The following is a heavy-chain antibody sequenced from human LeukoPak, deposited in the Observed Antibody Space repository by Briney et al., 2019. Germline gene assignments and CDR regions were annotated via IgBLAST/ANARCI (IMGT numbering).Heavy chain of an antibody. CDR2: MNPNSGNT. V-gene: IGHV1-8*01. D-gene: IGHD5-18*01. J-gene: IGHJ4*02. CDR1: GYTFTSYD. CDR3: ARVHSRGIQPVGY. Sequence: GASVKVSFKASGYTFTSYDINWVRQATGQGLEWMGWMNPNSGNTGYAQKFQGRVTTTRNTSISTAYMELSSLRSEDTAVYYCARVHSRGIQPVGYWGQGTLVTVSS.